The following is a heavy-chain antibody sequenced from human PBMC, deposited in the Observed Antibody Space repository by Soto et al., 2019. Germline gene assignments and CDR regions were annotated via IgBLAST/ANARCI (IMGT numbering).Heavy chain of an antibody. Sequence: PGGSLRLSCAASGFTFSSSEMTWVRQAPGKGLEWGSYISSSGSTIYYADPVKGRFTISRDNAKNSLSLRMTSLRPEDTAVYYFARDGALRFLEWSRASYGICVWGQGTTVPGSS. CDR1: GFTFSSSE. D-gene: IGHD3-3*01. J-gene: IGHJ6*02. V-gene: IGHV3-48*03. CDR2: ISSSGSTI. CDR3: ARDGALRFLEWSRASYGICV.